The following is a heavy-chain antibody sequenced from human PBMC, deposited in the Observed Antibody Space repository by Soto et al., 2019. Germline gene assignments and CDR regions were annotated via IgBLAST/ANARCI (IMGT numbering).Heavy chain of an antibody. CDR3: PRRVVLMARLDY. J-gene: IGHJ4*02. CDR2: INHSGST. CDR1: GGSFSGYY. V-gene: IGHV4-34*01. D-gene: IGHD2-8*01. Sequence: QVQLQQWGAGLLKPSETLSLTCAVYGGSFSGYYWSWIRQPPGKGLEWIGEINHSGSTNYNPSLKSRVTISVDTSTNQFSLKLSSVTAADTAVYYCPRRVVLMARLDYWGQGTLVTVSS.